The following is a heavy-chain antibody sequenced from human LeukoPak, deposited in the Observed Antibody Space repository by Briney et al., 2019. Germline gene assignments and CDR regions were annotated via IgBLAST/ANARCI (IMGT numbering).Heavy chain of an antibody. V-gene: IGHV3-13*01. CDR3: ARGVSVSWSYYYGSGSYHYGMDV. CDR2: IGTAGDT. Sequence: GGSLRLSCAASGFTFSSYDMHWVRQATGKGLEWVSAIGTAGDTYYPGSVKGRFTISRENAKNSLYLQMNSLRAGDTAVYYCARGVSVSWSYYYGSGSYHYGMDVWGQGTTVTVSS. CDR1: GFTFSSYD. J-gene: IGHJ6*02. D-gene: IGHD3-10*01.